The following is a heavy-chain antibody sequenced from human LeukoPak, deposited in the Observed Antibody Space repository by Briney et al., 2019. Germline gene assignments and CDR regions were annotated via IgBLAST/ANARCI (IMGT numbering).Heavy chain of an antibody. CDR2: IYYSGST. J-gene: IGHJ3*02. CDR1: GGSISSYY. CDR3: ARGGLLRYFDWLNDAFDI. D-gene: IGHD3-9*01. Sequence: SETLSLTCTVSGGSISSYYWSWIRQPPGKGLEWIGDIYYSGSTNYNPSLKSRVTISVDTSKNQFSLKLSSVTAADTAVYYCARGGLLRYFDWLNDAFDIWGQGTMVTVSS. V-gene: IGHV4-59*01.